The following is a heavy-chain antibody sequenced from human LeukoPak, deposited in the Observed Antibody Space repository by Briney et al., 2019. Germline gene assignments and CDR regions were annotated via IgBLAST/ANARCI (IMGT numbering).Heavy chain of an antibody. CDR1: GYNFATYW. CDR2: IYPGDSDT. J-gene: IGHJ5*02. D-gene: IGHD2-15*01. CDR3: ARSRSSRNWFDP. V-gene: IGHV5-51*01. Sequence: GESLKISCKASGYNFATYWIAWVRQMPGTGLEPMGVIYPGDSDTRYSPSFQGQVTISVDRSRNTAYLQWSSLTASGSSIYYCARSRSSRNWFDPWGQGTLVTVSS.